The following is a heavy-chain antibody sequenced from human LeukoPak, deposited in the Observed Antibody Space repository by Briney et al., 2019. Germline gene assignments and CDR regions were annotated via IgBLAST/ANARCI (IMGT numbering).Heavy chain of an antibody. CDR1: GFTVSSNY. CDR3: ARVPLWFGELIYYGMDV. Sequence: PGGSLRLSCAASGFTVSSNYMSWVRQAPGKGLEWVSVIYSGGSTYYADSVKGRFTISRDNSKNTLYLQMNSLRAEDTAVYYCARVPLWFGELIYYGMDVWGQGTTVTVSS. D-gene: IGHD3-10*01. J-gene: IGHJ6*02. CDR2: IYSGGST. V-gene: IGHV3-53*01.